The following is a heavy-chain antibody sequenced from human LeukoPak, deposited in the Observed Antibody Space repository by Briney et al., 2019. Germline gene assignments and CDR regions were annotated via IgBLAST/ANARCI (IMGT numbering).Heavy chain of an antibody. CDR1: GGSISSSSYY. D-gene: IGHD3-3*01. V-gene: IGHV4-61*05. CDR3: ASGGYYTPHYFDY. CDR2: IYYSVST. Sequence: PSETLSLTCTVSGGSISSSSYYWGWIRQPPGKGLEWIGYIYYSVSTNYNPSLKSRVTISVDTSKNQFSLKLSSVTAADTAVYYCASGGYYTPHYFDYWGQGTLVTVSS. J-gene: IGHJ4*02.